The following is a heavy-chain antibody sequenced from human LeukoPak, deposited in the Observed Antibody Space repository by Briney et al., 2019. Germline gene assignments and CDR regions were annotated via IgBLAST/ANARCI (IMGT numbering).Heavy chain of an antibody. V-gene: IGHV3-23*01. Sequence: GGSLRLSCAASGFTFSSYSMSWVRQAPGKGLEWVSAISGGGGSTYYADSGKGGFTISRDNSKNKLYLQMNSLRAENTAVYYCAKDFEPTYSSGWERWGQGTLVTVSS. CDR3: AKDFEPTYSSGWER. CDR1: GFTFSSYS. CDR2: ISGGGGST. J-gene: IGHJ4*02. D-gene: IGHD6-19*01.